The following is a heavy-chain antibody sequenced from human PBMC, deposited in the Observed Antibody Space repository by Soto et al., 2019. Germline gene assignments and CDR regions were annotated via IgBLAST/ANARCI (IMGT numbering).Heavy chain of an antibody. J-gene: IGHJ4*02. D-gene: IGHD3-9*01. V-gene: IGHV3-33*03. CDR3: AKAAAIYYFDY. CDR1: GFTFSTSV. CDR2: IWHDGSDI. Sequence: GGSLRLSCAGSGFTFSTSVMHWVRQAPGKGLEWLAVIWHDGSDISYGDSVRGRFTISRDNSKNTVYLQMNSLRADDTAIYYCAKAAAIYYFDYWGQGTRVTVSS.